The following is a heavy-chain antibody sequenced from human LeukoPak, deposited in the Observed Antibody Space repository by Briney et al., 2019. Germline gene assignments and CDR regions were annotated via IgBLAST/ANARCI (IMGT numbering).Heavy chain of an antibody. CDR2: ISGGGGST. CDR3: AKGLGGVNAPIDY. D-gene: IGHD3-16*01. Sequence: GGSLRLSCAASGFTFSSSAMSWVRQAPGKRLDWVSSISGGGGSTYYADSVKGRFTISRDNSKNTVYLQMNSLRAEDTAIYHCAKGLGGVNAPIDYWGQGTPVTVSS. J-gene: IGHJ4*02. CDR1: GFTFSSSA. V-gene: IGHV3-23*01.